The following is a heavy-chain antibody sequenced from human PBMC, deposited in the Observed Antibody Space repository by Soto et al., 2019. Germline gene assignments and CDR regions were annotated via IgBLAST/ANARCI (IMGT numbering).Heavy chain of an antibody. Sequence: EVQLVESGGGLVQPGGSLRLSCAASGFILTSYWMTWVRQAPGKGLEWVAIIKQGGSEKYYADSVKGRSTISRDSAKNSLNLQMNSLRAEDTAVYYCARDSTYCGDDCYTGWAFDYWGQGILVTVSS. CDR1: GFILTSYW. CDR2: IKQGGSEK. D-gene: IGHD2-21*02. CDR3: ARDSTYCGDDCYTGWAFDY. J-gene: IGHJ4*02. V-gene: IGHV3-7*03.